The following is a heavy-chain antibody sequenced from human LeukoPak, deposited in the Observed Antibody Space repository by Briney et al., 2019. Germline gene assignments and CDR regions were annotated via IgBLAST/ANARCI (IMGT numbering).Heavy chain of an antibody. J-gene: IGHJ4*02. CDR1: GGTFSSYA. CDR3: ASSGYSSSWCYFDY. D-gene: IGHD6-13*01. V-gene: IGHV1-69*01. CDR2: IIPIFGTA. Sequence: SVKVSCKASGGTFSSYAISWVRQAPGQGLEWMGGIIPIFGTADYAQKFQGRVTITADESTSTAYMELSSLRSEDTAVYYCASSGYSSSWCYFDYWGQGTLVTVSS.